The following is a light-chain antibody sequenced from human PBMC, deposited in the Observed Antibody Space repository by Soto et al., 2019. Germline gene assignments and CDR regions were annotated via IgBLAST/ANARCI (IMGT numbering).Light chain of an antibody. CDR1: SSNIGAGYD. J-gene: IGLJ2*01. Sequence: QSVLTQPPSVSGAPGQRVTISCTGSSSNIGAGYDVHWYQQLPGTAPKLLIYGNSNRPSGVPDRFSGSKSGTSASLAITGLQAEYEADYYCQSYDSSLSVVVFGGGTKLTV. CDR2: GNS. CDR3: QSYDSSLSVVV. V-gene: IGLV1-40*01.